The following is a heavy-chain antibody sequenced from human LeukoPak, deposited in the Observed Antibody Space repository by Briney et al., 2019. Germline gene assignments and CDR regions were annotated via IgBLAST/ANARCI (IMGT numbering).Heavy chain of an antibody. J-gene: IGHJ4*02. Sequence: GGSLRLSCAASGFTFDDYTMHWVRQAPGKGLEWVSLISWDGGSTYYADSVKGRFTVSRDNSKNSLYLQMNSLRTEDTALYYCAKDNNMMLDYWGQGTLVTVSS. CDR2: ISWDGGST. CDR1: GFTFDDYT. V-gene: IGHV3-43*01. CDR3: AKDNNMMLDY. D-gene: IGHD3-16*01.